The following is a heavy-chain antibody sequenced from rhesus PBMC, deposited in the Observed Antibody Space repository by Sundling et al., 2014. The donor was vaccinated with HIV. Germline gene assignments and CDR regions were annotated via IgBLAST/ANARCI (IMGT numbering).Heavy chain of an antibody. V-gene: IGHV4-65*02. CDR2: ISGVGATA. CDR1: GDSVSTSNW. Sequence: QVQLQESGPGLVKPSETLSLTCTVSGDSVSTSNWWNWIRQAPGKGLEWIGSISGVGATAYYNPSLKSRVTISKDTSKKQFSLKLTSVTAADTAVYYCARHRGYCTSGSCYVLDCDVWGQGALVTVSS. CDR3: ARHRGYCTSGSCYVLDCDV. D-gene: IGHD2-2*01. J-gene: IGHJ1*01.